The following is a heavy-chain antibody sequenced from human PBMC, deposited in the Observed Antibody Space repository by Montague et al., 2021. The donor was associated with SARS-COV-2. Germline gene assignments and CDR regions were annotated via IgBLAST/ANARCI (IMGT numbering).Heavy chain of an antibody. D-gene: IGHD3-22*01. CDR2: INHSGST. CDR1: GGSFSDYY. J-gene: IGHJ4*02. CDR3: ARVAGGYYHDSSAYFDY. V-gene: IGHV4-34*01. Sequence: SETLSLTCAVYGGSFSDYYWSWIRQPPGKGLGWIGEINHSGSTNYNPSLKSRVTISVDTSKNQFSLKLSSLTAADTAVYYCARVAGGYYHDSSAYFDYWGQGSLVTVSS.